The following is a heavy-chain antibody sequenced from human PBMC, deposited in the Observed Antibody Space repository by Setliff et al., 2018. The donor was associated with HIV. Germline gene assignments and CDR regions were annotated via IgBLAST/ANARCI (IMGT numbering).Heavy chain of an antibody. V-gene: IGHV4-59*01. J-gene: IGHJ4*02. D-gene: IGHD6-19*01. Sequence: NPSETLSLTCTVSGGSIRSYYWSWIRQPPGKGLEWIGYIYYSGSTNYNPSLKSRVTISVDTSRNQFSLKLSSVTAADTAVYYCSSGWYYFDYWGQGTLVTVSS. CDR2: IYYSGST. CDR1: GGSIRSYY. CDR3: SSGWYYFDY.